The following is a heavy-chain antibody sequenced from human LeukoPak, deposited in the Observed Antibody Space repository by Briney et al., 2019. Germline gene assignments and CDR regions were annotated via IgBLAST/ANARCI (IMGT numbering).Heavy chain of an antibody. CDR2: INPNSGGT. J-gene: IGHJ4*02. V-gene: IGHV1-2*02. CDR1: GYTFTGYY. D-gene: IGHD6-19*01. Sequence: GSSVKVSCKASGYTFTGYYMHWLRQAPGQGRDWMGWINPNSGGTNYAQKFHGRVTMNRDTSISTAYMELSRLRSDDTAVYYCGSGRYGGPFDSWGQGTLVTVSS. CDR3: GSGRYGGPFDS.